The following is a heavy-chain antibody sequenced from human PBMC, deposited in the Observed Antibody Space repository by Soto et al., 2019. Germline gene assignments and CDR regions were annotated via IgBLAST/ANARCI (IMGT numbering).Heavy chain of an antibody. J-gene: IGHJ4*02. CDR3: ARSRLLWFGALDY. Sequence: GGSLRLSCAASGFTFSSYWMSWVRQAPGKGLEWVANIKQDGSEKYYVDSEKGRFTISRDNAKNSLYLQMNSLRAEDTAVYYCARSRLLWFGALDYWGRGTLVTVSS. V-gene: IGHV3-7*01. CDR1: GFTFSSYW. CDR2: IKQDGSEK. D-gene: IGHD3-10*01.